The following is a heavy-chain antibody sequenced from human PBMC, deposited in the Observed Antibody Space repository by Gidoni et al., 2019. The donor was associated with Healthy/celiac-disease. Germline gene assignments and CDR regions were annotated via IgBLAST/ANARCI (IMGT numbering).Heavy chain of an antibody. CDR3: AKRNPAYYYDSSGYYWFDP. CDR2: ISGSGGSI. V-gene: IGHV3-23*01. CDR1: GFTFSSYA. D-gene: IGHD3-22*01. J-gene: IGHJ5*02. Sequence: EVQLLEYGGGLVQPGGSLRLSCAASGFTFSSYAMSWVRQAPGKGLELVSAISGSGGSIYDADSVKGRVTISRDNSKNTLYLQMNSPRAEDTAVYYCAKRNPAYYYDSSGYYWFDPWGQGTLVTVSS.